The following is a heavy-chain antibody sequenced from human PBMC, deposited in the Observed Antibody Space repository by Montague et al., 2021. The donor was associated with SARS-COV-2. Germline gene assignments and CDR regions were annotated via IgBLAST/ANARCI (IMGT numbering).Heavy chain of an antibody. J-gene: IGHJ6*02. CDR1: GFTFRNYA. V-gene: IGHV3-21*01. CDR2: VSSAGVYI. CDR3: ARMYCSSTTCSPYYYGLDV. D-gene: IGHD2-2*01. Sequence: SLRLSCAASGFTFRNYAINWVRQAPGKGLEWVSSVSSAGVYIHYADSLKGRFTITRDNAKNSVYLQMNSHRAEDTAVYYCARMYCSSTTCSPYYYGLDVWGQGTTVTVSS.